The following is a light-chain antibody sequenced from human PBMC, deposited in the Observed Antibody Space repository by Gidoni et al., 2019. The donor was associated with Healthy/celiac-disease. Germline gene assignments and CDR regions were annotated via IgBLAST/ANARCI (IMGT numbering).Light chain of an antibody. CDR2: AAS. J-gene: IGKJ3*01. V-gene: IGKV1-39*01. CDR1: QSISSY. Sequence: DIQMTQSPSSLSASVGDRVTITCRASQSISSYLNWYQQKPGKAPKLLIYAASSLQSGVPSSFSGSGSGTDFTLTISSLQPEDFATYYCQQSYSTRFTCGPGTKVDIK. CDR3: QQSYSTRFT.